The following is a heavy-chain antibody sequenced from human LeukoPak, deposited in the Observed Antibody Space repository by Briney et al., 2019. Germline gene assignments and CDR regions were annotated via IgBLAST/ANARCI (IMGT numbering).Heavy chain of an antibody. Sequence: PGGSLRLSCAASGFTFSSYAMSWVRQAPGKGLEWVSAISGSGGSTYYADSVKGRFTISRDNANKLLFLHMNSLRAEDTAVYYCARDLGDYVGYDAFDIWGQGTMVTVSS. V-gene: IGHV3-23*01. D-gene: IGHD4-17*01. CDR3: ARDLGDYVGYDAFDI. J-gene: IGHJ3*02. CDR2: ISGSGGST. CDR1: GFTFSSYA.